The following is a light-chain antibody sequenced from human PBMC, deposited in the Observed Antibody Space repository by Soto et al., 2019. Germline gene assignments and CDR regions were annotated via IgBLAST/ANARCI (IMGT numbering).Light chain of an antibody. J-gene: IGKJ1*01. CDR3: QQYNNWPRT. CDR1: QSVSSN. CDR2: GAS. Sequence: EIVMTQSPDTLSVSPGERATLSCRASQSVSSNLAWYQQKPGQAPRLLIYGASTRATGFPARFSGSGSGTEFTLTISSLQSEDSAVYYCQQYNNWPRTFGQGTKVEIK. V-gene: IGKV3-15*01.